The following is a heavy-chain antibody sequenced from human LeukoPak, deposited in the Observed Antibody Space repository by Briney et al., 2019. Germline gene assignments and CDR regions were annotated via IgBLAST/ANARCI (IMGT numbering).Heavy chain of an antibody. CDR1: GGSFSGYY. CDR2: IYYSGST. D-gene: IGHD4-17*01. CDR3: ARHTDYGDYWSWFDP. J-gene: IGHJ5*02. V-gene: IGHV4-59*08. Sequence: SETLSLTCAVYGGSFSGYYSSWIRQPPGKGLEWIGYIYYSGSTNYNPSLKSRVTISVDTSKNQFSLKLSSVTAADTAVYYCARHTDYGDYWSWFDPWGQGTLVTVSS.